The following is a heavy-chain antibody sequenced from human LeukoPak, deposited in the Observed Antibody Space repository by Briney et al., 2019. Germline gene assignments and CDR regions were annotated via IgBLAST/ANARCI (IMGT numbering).Heavy chain of an antibody. CDR1: GGSFSGYY. CDR2: INHSGST. V-gene: IGHV4-34*01. CDR3: ARASKN. D-gene: IGHD6-6*01. Sequence: SETLSLTCAVYGGSFSGYYWSWIRQPPGKGLEWIGEINHSGSTNYNPSLKCRVTISVDTSKNQFSLKLSSVTAADTAVYYCARASKNWGQGTLVTVSS. J-gene: IGHJ4*02.